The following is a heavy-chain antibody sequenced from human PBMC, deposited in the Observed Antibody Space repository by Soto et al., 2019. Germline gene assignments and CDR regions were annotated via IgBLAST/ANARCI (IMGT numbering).Heavy chain of an antibody. CDR2: IYYSGST. V-gene: IGHV4-39*01. CDR3: ARHGGAYSSSWHNWFDP. Sequence: PSETLSLTCTVSGGSISSSSYYWGWIRQPPGKGLEWIGSIYYSGSTYYNPSLKSRVTISVDTSKNQFSLKLSSVTAADTAVYYCARHGGAYSSSWHNWFDPWGQGTLVTVSS. CDR1: GGSISSSSYY. D-gene: IGHD6-13*01. J-gene: IGHJ5*02.